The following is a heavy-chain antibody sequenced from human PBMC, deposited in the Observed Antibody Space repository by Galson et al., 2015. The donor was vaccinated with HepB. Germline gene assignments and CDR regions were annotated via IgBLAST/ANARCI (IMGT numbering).Heavy chain of an antibody. J-gene: IGHJ4*02. CDR1: GFSLRTTGMC. CDR2: IDWDDDK. CDR3: ARMKSRVADSRGDFDY. Sequence: PALVKPTQTLTLTCTFSGFSLRTTGMCVSWIRQPPGKALEWLARIDWDDDKYYSTSLKTRLTISKDTSKNQVVLTMTDMDAVDTATYFCARMKSRVADSRGDFDYWGQGTLVTVSS. V-gene: IGHV2-70*11. D-gene: IGHD6-19*01.